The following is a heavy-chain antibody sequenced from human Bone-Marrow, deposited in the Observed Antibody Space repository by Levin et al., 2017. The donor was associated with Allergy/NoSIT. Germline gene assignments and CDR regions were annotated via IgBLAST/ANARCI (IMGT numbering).Heavy chain of an antibody. CDR3: VRERSWSSFN. CDR1: GFTFTSRW. CDR2: IDKDGSAK. Sequence: GESLKISCAASGFTFTSRWMLWVRQAPGKGLEWVANIDKDGSAKNYLDSVKGRFTISRDNAKSTLSLQMNSLRAGDTAVYYCVRERSWSSFNWGQGTLVTVSS. J-gene: IGHJ4*02. V-gene: IGHV3-7*01.